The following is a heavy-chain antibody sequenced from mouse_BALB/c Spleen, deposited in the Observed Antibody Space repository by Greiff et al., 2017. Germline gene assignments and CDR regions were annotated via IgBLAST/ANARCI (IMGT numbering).Heavy chain of an antibody. D-gene: IGHD2-2*01. Sequence: EVKLMESGGGLVKPGGSLKLSCAASGFTFSSYAMSWVRQTPEKRLEWVASISSGGSTYYPDSVKGRFTISRDNARNILYLQMSSLRSEDTAMYYCARAGPYGYDFAYWGQGTLVTVSA. CDR3: ARAGPYGYDFAY. CDR2: ISSGGST. CDR1: GFTFSSYA. J-gene: IGHJ3*01. V-gene: IGHV5-6-5*01.